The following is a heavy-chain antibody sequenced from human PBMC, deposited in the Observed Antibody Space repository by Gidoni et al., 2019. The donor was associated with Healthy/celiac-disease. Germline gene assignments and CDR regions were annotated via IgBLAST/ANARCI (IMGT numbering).Heavy chain of an antibody. J-gene: IGHJ4*02. CDR3: AKVKSPGSGWDFDS. CDR2: IGDSSVST. V-gene: IGHV3-23*01. CDR1: GFTFSRYA. Sequence: EVQLLESGGGLVQPGGSLRLSCAASGFTFSRYAMSWVRQAPGKGLEWVSAIGDSSVSTYDADSVKGRFTISRDNAKNTLYLQMNRLKAEDTAVYYCAKVKSPGSGWDFDSWGQGTLVTVSS. D-gene: IGHD6-19*01.